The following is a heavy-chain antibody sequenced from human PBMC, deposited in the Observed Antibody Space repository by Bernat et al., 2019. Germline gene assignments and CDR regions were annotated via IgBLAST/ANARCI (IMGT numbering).Heavy chain of an antibody. CDR2: ISGSCGST. Sequence: EVQLVESGGGLVQPGGSLRLSCAASGFTFSSYAMSWVRQAPGKGLGWVSAISGSCGSTYYADSGKGRFTISRDNSKNTLYLQMNSLRAEDTAVYYCATDIYGSGSYIGYWGQGTLVTVSS. V-gene: IGHV3-23*04. J-gene: IGHJ4*02. CDR3: ATDIYGSGSYIGY. D-gene: IGHD3-10*01. CDR1: GFTFSSYA.